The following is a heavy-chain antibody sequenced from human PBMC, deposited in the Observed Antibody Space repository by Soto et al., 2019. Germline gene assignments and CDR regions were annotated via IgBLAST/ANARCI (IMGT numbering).Heavy chain of an antibody. J-gene: IGHJ5*02. Sequence: ASVKVSCKASGYTFTGYHMHWVRQAPGQGLEWMGWINPNSGGTNYAQKFQGWVTMTRDTSISTAYMELSRLRSDDTAVYYCARAGIQLWSVPYNWFDPWGQGTLVTVSS. CDR3: ARAGIQLWSVPYNWFDP. V-gene: IGHV1-2*04. CDR1: GYTFTGYH. D-gene: IGHD5-18*01. CDR2: INPNSGGT.